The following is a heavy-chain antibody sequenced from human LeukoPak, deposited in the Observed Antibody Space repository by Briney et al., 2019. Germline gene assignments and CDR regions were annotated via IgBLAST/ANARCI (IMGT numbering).Heavy chain of an antibody. Sequence: SETLSPTCTVSGGSISSSSYYWGWIRQPPGKGLEWIGSIYYSGSTYYNPSLKSRVTISVDTSKNQFSLKLSSVTAADTAVYYCASQRGYSYGFDYWGQGTLVSVSS. CDR2: IYYSGST. V-gene: IGHV4-39*07. D-gene: IGHD5-18*01. J-gene: IGHJ4*02. CDR1: GGSISSSSYY. CDR3: ASQRGYSYGFDY.